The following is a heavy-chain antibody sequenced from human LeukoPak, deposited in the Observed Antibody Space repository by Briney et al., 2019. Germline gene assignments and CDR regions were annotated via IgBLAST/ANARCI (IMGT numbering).Heavy chain of an antibody. V-gene: IGHV5-51*01. D-gene: IGHD6-6*01. CDR2: IYPDDSDT. Sequence: GESLKISCKGSGYSFTSYWIGWVRQMPGKGLEWMGIIYPDDSDTRYSPSFQSQVTISADKSISTAYLQWSSLKASDTAIYYCARCIAARFGGRDYYYYYMDVWGKGTTVTVSS. CDR3: ARCIAARFGGRDYYYYYMDV. CDR1: GYSFTSYW. J-gene: IGHJ6*03.